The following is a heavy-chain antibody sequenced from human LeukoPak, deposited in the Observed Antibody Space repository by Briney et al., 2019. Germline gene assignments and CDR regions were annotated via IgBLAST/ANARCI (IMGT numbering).Heavy chain of an antibody. D-gene: IGHD3-3*01. CDR3: AREIPRFGVVIIIPYEGGYFDY. CDR2: IYTSGST. V-gene: IGHV4-61*02. Sequence: SQTLSLTCTVSGGSISSGSYYWSWIRQPAGKGLEWIGRIYTSGSTNYNPSLKSRVTISVDTSKNQFSLKLSSVTAADTAVYYCAREIPRFGVVIIIPYEGGYFDYWGQGTLVTVSS. CDR1: GGSISSGSYY. J-gene: IGHJ4*02.